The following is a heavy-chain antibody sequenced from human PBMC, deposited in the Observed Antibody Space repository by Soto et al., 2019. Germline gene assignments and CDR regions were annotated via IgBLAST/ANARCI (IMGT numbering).Heavy chain of an antibody. D-gene: IGHD6-13*01. J-gene: IGHJ4*02. Sequence: EVQLLESGGGLVQPGGSLSLSCAASGFTFSSYAMSWVRQAPGKGLEWVSAISGSGGSTYYADSVKGRFTISRDNSKNTLYLQMNSLRAEDTAVYYCATKPERRAAAGTDYWGQGTLVTVSS. CDR3: ATKPERRAAAGTDY. V-gene: IGHV3-23*01. CDR1: GFTFSSYA. CDR2: ISGSGGST.